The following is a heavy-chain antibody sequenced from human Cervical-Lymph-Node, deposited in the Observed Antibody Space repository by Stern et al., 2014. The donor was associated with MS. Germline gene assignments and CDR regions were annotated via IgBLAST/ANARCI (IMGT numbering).Heavy chain of an antibody. CDR1: DASISSFY. Sequence: VQLEESGPGLMKPSETLSLTCTVSDASISSFYWSWIRQSPGKGLEWIGYIYHSGYTKYNPSLQSRVTISEDTSKTHFSLPLISVTAADTAMYYCARLTYYDSTGYFDPWGQGIQVTVSS. CDR2: IYHSGYT. D-gene: IGHD3-22*01. J-gene: IGHJ5*02. V-gene: IGHV4-59*08. CDR3: ARLTYYDSTGYFDP.